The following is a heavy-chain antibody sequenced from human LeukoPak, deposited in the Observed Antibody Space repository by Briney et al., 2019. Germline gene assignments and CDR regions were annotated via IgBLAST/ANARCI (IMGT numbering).Heavy chain of an antibody. J-gene: IGHJ4*02. D-gene: IGHD3-10*01. CDR3: ARASMVRGVISPARY. CDR1: GYTFTGYY. Sequence: ASVKVSCKASGYTFTGYYMHWVRQAPGQGLEWMGWINPNSCGTNYAQKFQGRVTMTRDTSISTAYMELSRLRSDDTAVYYCARASMVRGVISPARYWGQGTLVTVSS. CDR2: INPNSCGT. V-gene: IGHV1-2*02.